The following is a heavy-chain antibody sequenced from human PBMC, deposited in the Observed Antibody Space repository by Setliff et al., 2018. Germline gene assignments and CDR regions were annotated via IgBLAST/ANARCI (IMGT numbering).Heavy chain of an antibody. V-gene: IGHV4-59*01. CDR1: GASITTYY. D-gene: IGHD6-13*01. J-gene: IGHJ6*02. CDR2: IDNRGTT. Sequence: ETLSLTCSVSGASITTYYWHWIRQPPGKGLEWIGFIDNRGTTNYNPALKSRVTISTDASKNHFALTLTSMTAADTAVYYCARVPLAASGTIYYGLDVRGQGTTVTVSS. CDR3: ARVPLAASGTIYYGLDV.